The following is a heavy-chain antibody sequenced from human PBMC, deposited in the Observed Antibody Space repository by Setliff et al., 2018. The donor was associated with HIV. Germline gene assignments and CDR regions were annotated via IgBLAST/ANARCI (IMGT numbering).Heavy chain of an antibody. CDR3: ARGLSFYDPGGFDY. CDR1: GGSISSYY. V-gene: IGHV4-4*09. J-gene: IGHJ4*02. CDR2: IYTGGST. Sequence: KTSETLSLTCTVSGGSISSYYWSWIRQPPGKGLEWIGYIYTGGSTNYNPSLKSRVTISVDTSKNQFSLKLSSVTAADTAVYYCARGLSFYDPGGFDYWGQGTLVTVSS. D-gene: IGHD3-22*01.